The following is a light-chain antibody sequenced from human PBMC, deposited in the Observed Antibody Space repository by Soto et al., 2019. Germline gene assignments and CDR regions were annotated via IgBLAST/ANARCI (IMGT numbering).Light chain of an antibody. CDR2: GAS. J-gene: IGKJ1*01. CDR1: QSVSSSY. CDR3: QQRSNWPT. Sequence: EIVLTQSPGTLSLSPGERATLSCRASQSVSSSYLAWYQQKPGQAPRLLIYGASNRATGIPDRFSGSGSGTDFTLTISRLEPEDFAVYYCQQRSNWPTFGQGTKVDI. V-gene: IGKV3D-20*02.